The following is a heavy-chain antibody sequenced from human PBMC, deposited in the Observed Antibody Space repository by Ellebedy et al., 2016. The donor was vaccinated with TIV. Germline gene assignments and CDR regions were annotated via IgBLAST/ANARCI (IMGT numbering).Heavy chain of an antibody. V-gene: IGHV1-2*02. CDR2: INPNSGGT. Sequence: ASVKVSXXASGYTFTGYYMHCVRQAPGQGLEWMGWINPNSGGTNYAQKFQGRVTMTRDTSISAAYMELSRLRSDDTAVYYCARASAVAAPLPDPWGQGTLVTVSS. CDR3: ARASAVAAPLPDP. D-gene: IGHD6-19*01. CDR1: GYTFTGYY. J-gene: IGHJ5*02.